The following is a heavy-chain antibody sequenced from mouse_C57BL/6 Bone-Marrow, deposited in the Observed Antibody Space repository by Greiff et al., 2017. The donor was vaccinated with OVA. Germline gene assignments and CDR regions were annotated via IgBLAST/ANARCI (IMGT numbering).Heavy chain of an antibody. V-gene: IGHV1-26*01. CDR3: ARPRYDYDEAWFAY. J-gene: IGHJ3*01. CDR1: GYTFTDYY. CDR2: INPNNGGT. D-gene: IGHD2-4*01. Sequence: EVQLQQSGPELVKPGDSVKISCKASGYTFTDYYMNWVKQSHGKSLEWIGDINPNNGGTSYNQKFKGKATLTVDKSSSTAYMELRSLTSEDSAVYYCARPRYDYDEAWFAYWGQGTLVTVSA.